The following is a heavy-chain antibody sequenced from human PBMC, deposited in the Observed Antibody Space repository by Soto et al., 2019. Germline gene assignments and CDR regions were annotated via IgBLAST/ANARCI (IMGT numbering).Heavy chain of an antibody. V-gene: IGHV3-33*01. CDR2: IWYDGSNK. CDR3: ASSDGRGYSYGKGSFDY. J-gene: IGHJ4*02. Sequence: SLRLSCAASGFTFSSYGMHWVRQAPGKGLEWVAVIWYDGSNKYYADSVKGRFTISRDNSKNTLYLQMNSLRAEDTAVYYCASSDGRGYSYGKGSFDYWGQGTLVTVSS. CDR1: GFTFSSYG. D-gene: IGHD5-18*01.